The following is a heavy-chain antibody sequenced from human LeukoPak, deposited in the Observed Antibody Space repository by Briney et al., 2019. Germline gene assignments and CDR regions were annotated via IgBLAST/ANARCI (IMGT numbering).Heavy chain of an antibody. CDR3: ARDVGVVATIFRNGENWFDP. D-gene: IGHD5-12*01. J-gene: IGHJ5*02. Sequence: ASVKVSCKASGYTFTAYYIHWVRQAPGQGLEWMGWVNPNSGGTHSAQKFQGRVTMTRETSIGTAYMELSSLRSDDTAVYYCARDVGVVATIFRNGENWFDPWGQGTLVTVSS. V-gene: IGHV1-2*02. CDR2: VNPNSGGT. CDR1: GYTFTAYY.